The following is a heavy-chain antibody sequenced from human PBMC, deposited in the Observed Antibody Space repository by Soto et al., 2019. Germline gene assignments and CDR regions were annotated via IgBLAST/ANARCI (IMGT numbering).Heavy chain of an antibody. CDR1: GFTFNRYA. V-gene: IGHV3-23*01. CDR2: ISGSGEKI. D-gene: IGHD2-15*01. CDR3: AKDRCSGGSCDSWDS. Sequence: EVQVLESGGGLVQPGGSLRLSCTASGFTFNRYAMSWVRQAPGKGLEWVLVISGSGEKIYYAESVKGRFTISRDNSKNMLYLEMNNRRVEDTAMYYCAKDRCSGGSCDSWDSWGQGTPVTVSS. J-gene: IGHJ4*02.